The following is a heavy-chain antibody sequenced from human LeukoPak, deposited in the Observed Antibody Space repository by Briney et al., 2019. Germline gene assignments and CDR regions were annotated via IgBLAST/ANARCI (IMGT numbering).Heavy chain of an antibody. J-gene: IGHJ3*01. V-gene: IGHV4-59*02. Sequence: SETLSLTCTVSGDSVSGHYWSWIRQTPGKGLEWIGYVSYSGGTNYNPSLKRRVSISLDTSKNQFSLKLSSPAAADPAVYYCAKAPKANTTSAFPDAFDFWGQRTNVTLSS. CDR3: AKAPKANTTSAFPDAFDF. CDR1: GDSVSGHY. CDR2: VSYSGGT. D-gene: IGHD1-1*01.